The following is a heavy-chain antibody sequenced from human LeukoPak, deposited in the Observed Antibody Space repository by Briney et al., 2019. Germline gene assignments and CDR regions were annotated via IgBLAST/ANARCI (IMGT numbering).Heavy chain of an antibody. J-gene: IGHJ4*02. Sequence: PGGSLRLSCAASGFTFSSYWMSWVRQAPGKGLEWVANIKQDGSEKYYVDSVKGRFTISRDNAKNSLYLQMNSLRAEDTAVYYCARDGRRSGWYPFFDYWGQGTLVTVSS. CDR2: IKQDGSEK. CDR3: ARDGRRSGWYPFFDY. V-gene: IGHV3-7*01. CDR1: GFTFSSYW. D-gene: IGHD6-19*01.